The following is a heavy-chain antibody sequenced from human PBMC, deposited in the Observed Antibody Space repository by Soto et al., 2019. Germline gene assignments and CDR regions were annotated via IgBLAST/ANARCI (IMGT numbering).Heavy chain of an antibody. V-gene: IGHV3-21*01. CDR2: ISSSSSYI. Sequence: GGSLRLSCAASGFTFSSYSMNWVRQAPGKGLEWVSSISSSSSYIYYADSVKGRFTISRDNAKNSLYLQMNSLRAEDTAVYYCARDYSSSWYAFDPWGQGTLVTVSS. J-gene: IGHJ5*02. D-gene: IGHD6-13*01. CDR1: GFTFSSYS. CDR3: ARDYSSSWYAFDP.